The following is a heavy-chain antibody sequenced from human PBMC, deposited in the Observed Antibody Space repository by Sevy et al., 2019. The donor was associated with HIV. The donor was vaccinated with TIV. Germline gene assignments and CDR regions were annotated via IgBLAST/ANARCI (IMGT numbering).Heavy chain of an antibody. V-gene: IGHV3-7*04. D-gene: IGHD2-2*02. CDR2: IKEDDTVK. J-gene: IGHJ4*02. Sequence: GESLRLSCAVSGFSLETYWMNWVRQAPGKPLEWVANIKEDDTVKYYVDSVKGRFTIFRDNGRNLVYLVMNNLRVEDTALYYCVRAIQSEGSFWGQGTLVTVSS. CDR3: VRAIQSEGSF. CDR1: GFSLETYW.